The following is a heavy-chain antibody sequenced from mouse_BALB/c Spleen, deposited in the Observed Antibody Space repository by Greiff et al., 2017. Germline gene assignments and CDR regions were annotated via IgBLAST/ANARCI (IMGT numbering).Heavy chain of an antibody. CDR3: ARRITTATFDY. D-gene: IGHD1-2*01. CDR2: ISTYYGDA. Sequence: VQVVESGTELVRPGVSVKISCKGSGYTFTDYAMHWVKQSHAKSLEWIGVISTYYGDASYNQKFKGKATMTVDKSSSTAYMELARLTSEDSAIYYCARRITTATFDYWGQGTTLTVSS. CDR1: GYTFTDYA. V-gene: IGHV1S137*01. J-gene: IGHJ2*01.